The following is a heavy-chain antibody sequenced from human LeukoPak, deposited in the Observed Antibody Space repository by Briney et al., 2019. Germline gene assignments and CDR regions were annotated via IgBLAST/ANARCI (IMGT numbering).Heavy chain of an antibody. CDR1: GYTFTGYY. J-gene: IGHJ4*02. CDR3: ARDEPYYYDSSGGLDY. D-gene: IGHD3-22*01. CDR2: INPNSGGT. Sequence: VASVKVSCKASGYTFTGYYMHWVRQAPGQGLEWMGWINPNSGGTNYAQKFQGRVTMTRDTSISTAYMELSRLRSDDTAVYYCARDEPYYYDSSGGLDYWSQGTLVTVSS. V-gene: IGHV1-2*02.